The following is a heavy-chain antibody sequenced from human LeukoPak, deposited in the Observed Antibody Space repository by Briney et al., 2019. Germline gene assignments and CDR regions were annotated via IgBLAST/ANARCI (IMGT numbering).Heavy chain of an antibody. J-gene: IGHJ4*02. CDR3: APIYGDYSDFDY. V-gene: IGHV4-34*01. D-gene: IGHD4-17*01. CDR2: TTHDGRT. CDR1: GGSSSHYY. Sequence: PSETLSLTCGVYGGSSSHYYWSWIRQPPGKGLEWIGETTHDGRTNYSPSLRGRATISKDTSKSQFSLKPRSVTAADTAVYYCAPIYGDYSDFDYWGQGALVTVSS.